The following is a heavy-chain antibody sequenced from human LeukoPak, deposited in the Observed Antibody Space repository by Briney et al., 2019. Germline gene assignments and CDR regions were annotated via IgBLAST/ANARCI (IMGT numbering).Heavy chain of an antibody. CDR2: MNPNSGNT. CDR3: ARGSTSEYFPY. V-gene: IGHV1-8*01. Sequence: ASVKVSCKASGYTFTRYDINWVRQATGQGLEWMGWMNPNSGNTGYAQKFQGRVTMTRNTSISTAYMELSSLRSEDTAVYFCARGSTSEYFPYWGQGTLLIVSS. J-gene: IGHJ1*01. CDR1: GYTFTRYD.